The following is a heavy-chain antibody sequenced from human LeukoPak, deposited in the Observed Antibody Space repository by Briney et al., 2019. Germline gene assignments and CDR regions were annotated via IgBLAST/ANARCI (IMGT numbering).Heavy chain of an antibody. J-gene: IGHJ6*02. CDR2: IYYSGST. V-gene: IGHV4-59*08. D-gene: IGHD1-26*01. Sequence: SETLSLTCTVSGGSISSYYWSWIRQPPGKGLEWIGYIYYSGSTNYNPSLKSRVTISVDTSKNQFSLKLSSVTAADTAVYYCAKGPMWAGNSGMDVWGQGTTVTVSS. CDR3: AKGPMWAGNSGMDV. CDR1: GGSISSYY.